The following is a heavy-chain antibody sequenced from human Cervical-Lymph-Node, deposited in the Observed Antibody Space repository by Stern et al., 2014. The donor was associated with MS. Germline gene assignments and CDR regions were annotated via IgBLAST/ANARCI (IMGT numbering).Heavy chain of an antibody. J-gene: IGHJ6*02. CDR2: ITPVFGTA. V-gene: IGHV1-69*06. Sequence: VQLVQSGAEVKKPGSSVKLSCKASGGDFTTYAISWVRQAPGQGLEWMGGITPVFGTADYAQKFQGRVTITADTSTSTAYMQLRSLRFEDTAVYYCAREVGSLAMDVWGQGTTVTVSS. D-gene: IGHD1-1*01. CDR1: GGDFTTYA. CDR3: AREVGSLAMDV.